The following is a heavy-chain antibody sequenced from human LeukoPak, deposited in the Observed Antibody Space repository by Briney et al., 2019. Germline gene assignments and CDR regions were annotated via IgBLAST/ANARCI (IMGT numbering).Heavy chain of an antibody. Sequence: GSLRLSCAASGFTFSDYYMSWIRQAPAKGLEWVSYISSSGSTIYYADSVKGRSTISRDNAKNSLYLQMNSLRAEDTAVYYCAREQWELPNFDYWGQGTLVTVSS. V-gene: IGHV3-11*01. J-gene: IGHJ4*02. D-gene: IGHD1-26*01. CDR1: GFTFSDYY. CDR2: ISSSGSTI. CDR3: AREQWELPNFDY.